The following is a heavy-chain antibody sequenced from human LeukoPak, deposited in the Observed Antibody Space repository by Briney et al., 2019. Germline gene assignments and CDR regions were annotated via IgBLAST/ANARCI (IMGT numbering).Heavy chain of an antibody. J-gene: IGHJ4*02. CDR2: ISWNSGSI. CDR1: GFTFSSYG. Sequence: GGSLRLSCAASGFTFSSYGMNWVRQAPGKGLEWVSGISWNSGSIGYADSVKGRFTISRDNAKNSLYLQMNSLRAEDMALYYCAKAESAYYYDSSGYYENWGQGTLVTVSS. D-gene: IGHD3-22*01. V-gene: IGHV3-9*03. CDR3: AKAESAYYYDSSGYYEN.